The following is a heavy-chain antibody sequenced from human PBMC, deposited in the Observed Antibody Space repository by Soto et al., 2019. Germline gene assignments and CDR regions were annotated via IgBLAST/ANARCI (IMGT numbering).Heavy chain of an antibody. D-gene: IGHD4-17*01. V-gene: IGHV1-18*01. CDR2: ISAYNGNT. Sequence: ASVKVSCKASGYTFTSYGISWVRQAPGQGLEWMGRISAYNGNTNYAQKLQGRVTMTTDTSTSTAYMELSSLTSDDTAVYFCARCHRGLRCHLDYWGQGTLVTVSS. CDR3: ARCHRGLRCHLDY. J-gene: IGHJ4*02. CDR1: GYTFTSYG.